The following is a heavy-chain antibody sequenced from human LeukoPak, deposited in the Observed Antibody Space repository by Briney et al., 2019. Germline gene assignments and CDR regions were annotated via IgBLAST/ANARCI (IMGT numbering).Heavy chain of an antibody. CDR3: ARGNTAMVT. D-gene: IGHD5-18*01. V-gene: IGHV3-33*01. J-gene: IGHJ4*02. CDR1: GFTFSSYG. CDR2: IWYDGSNK. Sequence: GLSVRLSCAASGFTFSSYGMHWVRQAPGKGLEWVAVIWYDGSNKYYADSVKGRFTISRDNSKNTLYLQMNSLRAEDTAVYYCARGNTAMVTWGQGTLVTVSS.